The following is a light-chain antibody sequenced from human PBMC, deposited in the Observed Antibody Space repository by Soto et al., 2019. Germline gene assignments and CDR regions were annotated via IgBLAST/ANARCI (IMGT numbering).Light chain of an antibody. Sequence: DIVMTQSPLSLPVTPGEPASISCRSSQSRLRSNGYNSLDWYLQKPGQSPQLLIYLGSNRASGVPDRFSGSASGTDFTLKISRVEAEDVGVYYCMQALQTPWTFGQGTKVEIK. J-gene: IGKJ1*01. CDR1: QSRLRSNGYNS. CDR3: MQALQTPWT. V-gene: IGKV2-28*01. CDR2: LGS.